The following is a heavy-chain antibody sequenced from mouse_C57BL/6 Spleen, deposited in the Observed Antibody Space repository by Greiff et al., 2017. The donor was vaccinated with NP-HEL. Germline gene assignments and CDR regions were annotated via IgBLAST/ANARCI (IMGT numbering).Heavy chain of an antibody. J-gene: IGHJ2*01. CDR3: ATVVADY. CDR2: IDPSDSYT. Sequence: VQLQQSGAELVKPGASVKLSCKASGYTFTSYWMQWVKQRPGQGLEWIGEIDPSDSYTNYNQKFKGKATLTVDTSSSTAYMQLSSLTSEDSAVYYCATVVADYWGQGTTLTVSS. CDR1: GYTFTSYW. D-gene: IGHD1-1*01. V-gene: IGHV1-50*01.